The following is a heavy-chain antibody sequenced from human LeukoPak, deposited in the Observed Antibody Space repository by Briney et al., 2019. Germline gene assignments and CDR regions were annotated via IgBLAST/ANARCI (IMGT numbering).Heavy chain of an antibody. V-gene: IGHV3-30-3*01. CDR3: AREGLDAGYYYDSSGYYSSYYGMDV. Sequence: PGRSLRLSCAASGFTFSSYAMHWVRQAPGKGLEWVAVISYDGSSKYYADSVKGRFTISRDNSKNTLYLQMNSLRAEDTAVYYCAREGLDAGYYYDSSGYYSSYYGMDVWGQGTTVTVSS. J-gene: IGHJ6*02. D-gene: IGHD3-22*01. CDR1: GFTFSSYA. CDR2: ISYDGSSK.